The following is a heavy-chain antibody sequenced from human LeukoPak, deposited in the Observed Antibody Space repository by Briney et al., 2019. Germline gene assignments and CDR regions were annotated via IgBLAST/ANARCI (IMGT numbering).Heavy chain of an antibody. CDR1: GFTFSSYS. D-gene: IGHD2-15*01. V-gene: IGHV3-48*02. CDR3: ARAHCSGGSCYADDAFDI. Sequence: GGSLRLSCAASGFTFSSYSMNWVRQAPGKGLEWVSYISSSSSTIYYADSVKGRFTISRDNAKKSLYLQMISLRDEDTAVYYCARAHCSGGSCYADDAFDIWGQGTMVTVSS. J-gene: IGHJ3*02. CDR2: ISSSSSTI.